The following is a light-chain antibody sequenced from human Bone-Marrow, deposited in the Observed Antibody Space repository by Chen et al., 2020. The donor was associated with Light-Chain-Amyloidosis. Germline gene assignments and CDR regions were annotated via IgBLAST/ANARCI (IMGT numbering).Light chain of an antibody. V-gene: IGLV2-14*01. Sequence: QSALTQPASVSGSPGQPITISFTGTSSDVGGVNNVSWYHQHTDKAPKLMIYEVTNRPSWVPDRVSCSKSYKPASHAISGLQTEDEADYCCSSYTITNTLVFGRGTRVTVL. CDR3: SSYTITNTLV. J-gene: IGLJ1*01. CDR2: EVT. CDR1: SSDVGGVNN.